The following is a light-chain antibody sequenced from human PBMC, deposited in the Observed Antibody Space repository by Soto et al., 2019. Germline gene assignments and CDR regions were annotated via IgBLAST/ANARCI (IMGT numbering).Light chain of an antibody. CDR3: QQYNNWPWT. J-gene: IGKJ1*01. Sequence: EELMTQSPATLSVSPGESATLSCRASQSVSSNLAWYQQKPGQAPRLLIYGASTRATGIPARFSGSGSVTEFTLTITSLQSEDSAVYYCQQYNNWPWTFGQGTKVDIK. CDR1: QSVSSN. V-gene: IGKV3-15*01. CDR2: GAS.